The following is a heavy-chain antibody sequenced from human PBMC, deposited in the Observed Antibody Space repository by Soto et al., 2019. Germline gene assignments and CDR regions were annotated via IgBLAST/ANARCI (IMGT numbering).Heavy chain of an antibody. CDR1: GGTFSSYA. CDR3: ARSVRIAVAATYYYYGMDV. J-gene: IGHJ6*02. V-gene: IGHV1-69*06. Sequence: GASVKVSCKASGGTFSSYAISWVRQAPGQGLEWMGGIIPIFGTANYAQKFQGRVTITADKSTSTAYMELSSLRSEDTAVYYCARSVRIAVAATYYYYGMDVWGQGTTVTVSS. D-gene: IGHD6-19*01. CDR2: IIPIFGTA.